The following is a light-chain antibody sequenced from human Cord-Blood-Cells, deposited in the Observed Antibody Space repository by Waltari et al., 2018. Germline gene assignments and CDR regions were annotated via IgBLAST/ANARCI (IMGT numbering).Light chain of an antibody. Sequence: EIVMTQSPATLSVSPGERATLSCRASQSVSSNLAWSQQKPGQAPRLLISCASTRATGIPARFSGSGSGTEFTLTISSLQSEDFAVYYCQQYNNWPRTFGQGTKVEIK. CDR1: QSVSSN. J-gene: IGKJ1*01. CDR2: CAS. V-gene: IGKV3-15*01. CDR3: QQYNNWPRT.